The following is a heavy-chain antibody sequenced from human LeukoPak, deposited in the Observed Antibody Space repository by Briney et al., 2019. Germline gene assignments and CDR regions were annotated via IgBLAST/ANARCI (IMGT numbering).Heavy chain of an antibody. J-gene: IGHJ5*02. CDR1: GGSISSYY. CDR2: IYYSGST. CDR3: ARSDIVVVPAAIRGTEFDP. D-gene: IGHD2-2*02. Sequence: SETLSLTCTVSGGSISSYYWSWIRQPPGKGLEWIGYIYYSGSTNYNPSLKSRVTISVDTSKNQFSLKLSSVTAADTAVYYCARSDIVVVPAAIRGTEFDPWGQGTLVTVSS. V-gene: IGHV4-59*01.